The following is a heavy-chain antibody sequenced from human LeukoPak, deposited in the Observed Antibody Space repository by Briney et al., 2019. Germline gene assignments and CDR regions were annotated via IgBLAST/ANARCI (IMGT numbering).Heavy chain of an antibody. CDR1: GFTFSSYA. D-gene: IGHD2-21*01. CDR3: TSLFQNSDY. V-gene: IGHV3-23*01. J-gene: IGHJ4*02. CDR2: ISGSGGTT. Sequence: GGSLRLSCAASGFTFSSYAMSWVRQAPGKGLEWVSGISGSGGTTYYADSVKGRFTISRDNSKNTLYLQMNSLRAEDTAVYYCTSLFQNSDYWGQGTLVTVSS.